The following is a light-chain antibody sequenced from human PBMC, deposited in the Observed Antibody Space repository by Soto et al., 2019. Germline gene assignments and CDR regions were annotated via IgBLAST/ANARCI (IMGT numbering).Light chain of an antibody. CDR2: DAS. CDR1: QRVSSS. J-gene: IGKJ2*01. CDR3: QQRSNWPPKYT. Sequence: IVFPQSPATLPLSPGERATLSCRASQRVSSSLAWYQQKPGQAPRLLIYDASNRATGIPARFSVSGSGTDFALTLSSLEPEDFAVYYCQQRSNWPPKYTFGQGTKLEI. V-gene: IGKV3-11*01.